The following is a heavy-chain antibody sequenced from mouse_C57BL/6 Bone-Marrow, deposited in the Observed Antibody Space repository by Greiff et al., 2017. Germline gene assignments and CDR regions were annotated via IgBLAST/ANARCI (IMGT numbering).Heavy chain of an antibody. CDR2: IYPSDSET. Sequence: QVQLQQPGAELVRPGSSVKLSCKASGYTFTSYWMDWVKQRPGQGLEWIGNIYPSDSETHYTQKFKDKATLTVDKSSSTAYMQLSSLTSEDSAVYYCARAPYYSLFAYWGQGPLVTVSA. CDR1: GYTFTSYW. D-gene: IGHD2-12*01. V-gene: IGHV1-61*01. CDR3: ARAPYYSLFAY. J-gene: IGHJ3*01.